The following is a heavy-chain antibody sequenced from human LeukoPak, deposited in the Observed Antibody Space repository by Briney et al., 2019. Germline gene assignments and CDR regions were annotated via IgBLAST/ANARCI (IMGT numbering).Heavy chain of an antibody. Sequence: SDTLSLTCSVSGGSMSRYYWNWIRQPAGKGLEWIGRIYSTGSADCNPSLQSRVTMSVDTSKNEFSLRLTSVTAADTAIYYCARDRWFDTWGQGTLVTVSS. CDR1: GGSMSRYY. J-gene: IGHJ5*02. CDR3: ARDRWFDT. V-gene: IGHV4-4*07. CDR2: IYSTGSA.